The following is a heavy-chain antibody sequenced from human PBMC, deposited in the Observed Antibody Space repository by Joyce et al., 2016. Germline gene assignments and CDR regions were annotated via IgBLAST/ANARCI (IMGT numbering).Heavy chain of an antibody. J-gene: IGHJ3*02. CDR1: GYIFTTDG. CDR3: ARDIHYYNSSGYYWGAFDI. CDR2: ISAHHGNT. V-gene: IGHV1-18*01. Sequence: QVQLVQSGSEVKKPGASVEVSCKASGYIFTTDGISWVRQAPGKGFEWMGWISAHHGNTKYAQKFQGRVTMTIDTSTSTAYMELESLRSDDTAVYYCARDIHYYNSSGYYWGAFDIWGQGTMVSVSS. D-gene: IGHD3-22*01.